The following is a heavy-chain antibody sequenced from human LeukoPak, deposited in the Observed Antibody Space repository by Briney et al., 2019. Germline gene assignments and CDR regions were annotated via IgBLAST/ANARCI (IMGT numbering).Heavy chain of an antibody. Sequence: SETLSLTCTVSGYSISSGYYWGWIRQPPGKGLEWIGSIYHSGSTYYNPSLKSRVTISVDTSKNQFSLKLSSVTAADTAVYYCARVESTVVPWASFDYWGQGTLVTVSS. V-gene: IGHV4-38-2*02. CDR1: GYSISSGYY. CDR2: IYHSGST. D-gene: IGHD4-23*01. CDR3: ARVESTVVPWASFDY. J-gene: IGHJ4*02.